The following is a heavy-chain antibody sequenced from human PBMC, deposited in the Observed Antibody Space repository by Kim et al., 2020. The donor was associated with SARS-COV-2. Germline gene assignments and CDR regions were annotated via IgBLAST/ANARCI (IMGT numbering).Heavy chain of an antibody. D-gene: IGHD5-12*01. Sequence: GGSLRLSCAASGFTFSSYGMHWVRQAPGKGLEWVAVIWYDGSNKYYADSVKGRFTISRDNSKNTLYLQMNSLRAEDTAVYYCAKAEEVRWLRLRWDYYYGMDVWGQGTTVTVSS. V-gene: IGHV3-33*06. J-gene: IGHJ6*02. CDR2: IWYDGSNK. CDR1: GFTFSSYG. CDR3: AKAEEVRWLRLRWDYYYGMDV.